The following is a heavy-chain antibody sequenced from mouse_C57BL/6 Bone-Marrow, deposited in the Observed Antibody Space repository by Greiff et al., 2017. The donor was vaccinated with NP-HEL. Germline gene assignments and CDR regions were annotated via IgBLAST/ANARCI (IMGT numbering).Heavy chain of an antibody. J-gene: IGHJ2*01. CDR1: GFTFSSYG. D-gene: IGHD2-5*01. CDR2: ISSGGSYT. V-gene: IGHV5-6*02. Sequence: EVKLVESGGDLVKPGGSLKLSCAASGFTFSSYGMSWVRQTPDKRLEWVATISSGGSYTYYPDSVKGRFTISRDNAKNILYLQMSSLKSEDTAMYYCARHYYSNYFDYWGQGTTLTVSS. CDR3: ARHYYSNYFDY.